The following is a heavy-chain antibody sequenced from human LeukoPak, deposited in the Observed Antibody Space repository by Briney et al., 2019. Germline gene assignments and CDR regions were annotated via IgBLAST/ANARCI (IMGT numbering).Heavy chain of an antibody. J-gene: IGHJ4*02. V-gene: IGHV3-23*01. CDR2: FSGAGSST. D-gene: IGHD4-11*01. Sequence: PGGSLRISCAASGFTFSSYAMSWVRQAPGKGLEWVSAFSGAGSSTNYADSVKGRFTISRVNSKNTLYLQMNSLRVEDTAVYYCATHHDYSNSNYFDFWGPGTLVTVSS. CDR3: ATHHDYSNSNYFDF. CDR1: GFTFSSYA.